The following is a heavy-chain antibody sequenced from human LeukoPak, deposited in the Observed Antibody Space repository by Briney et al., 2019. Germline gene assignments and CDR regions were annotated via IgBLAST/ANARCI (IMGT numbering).Heavy chain of an antibody. D-gene: IGHD3-10*01. J-gene: IGHJ5*02. CDR2: ISAYNGNR. CDR3: ARGPTLAGSGKKNWFDL. V-gene: IGHV1-18*01. CDR1: GYRFSNYG. Sequence: ASVKVSCKASGYRFSNYGISWVRQAPGQGLEWMGWISAYNGNRNYAQKLQARVTMTTDTSTSTAYMELRSLRSDDTAVYYCARGPTLAGSGKKNWFDLWGQGTLVTVSS.